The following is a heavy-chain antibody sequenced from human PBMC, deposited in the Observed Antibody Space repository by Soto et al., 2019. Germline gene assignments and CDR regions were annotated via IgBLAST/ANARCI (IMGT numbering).Heavy chain of an antibody. CDR2: ISSDGDSM. Sequence: QVQLVESGGGLVKPGGSLRLSCAASGFTFSDYYMALIRQAPGKGLEYVSYISSDGDSMYYADSVKCRFTISRYNAKNSLSLQRNSLSAEDTAVYYCERHNGESTHYYHGMDVWGQGTTVTVSS. CDR3: ERHNGESTHYYHGMDV. CDR1: GFTFSDYY. V-gene: IGHV3-11*01. J-gene: IGHJ6*02. D-gene: IGHD3-10*01.